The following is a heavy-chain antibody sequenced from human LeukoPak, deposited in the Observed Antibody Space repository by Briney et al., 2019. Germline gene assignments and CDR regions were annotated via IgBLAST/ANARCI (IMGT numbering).Heavy chain of an antibody. Sequence: SETLSLTCTVSGGSISSSSYYWGWIRQPPGKGLEWIGSIYYSGSTYYNPSLKSRVTISVDTSKNQFPLKLSSVTAADTAVYYCARHETTVPYFDYWGQGTLVTVSS. CDR2: IYYSGST. J-gene: IGHJ4*02. CDR1: GGSISSSSYY. D-gene: IGHD4-17*01. V-gene: IGHV4-39*01. CDR3: ARHETTVPYFDY.